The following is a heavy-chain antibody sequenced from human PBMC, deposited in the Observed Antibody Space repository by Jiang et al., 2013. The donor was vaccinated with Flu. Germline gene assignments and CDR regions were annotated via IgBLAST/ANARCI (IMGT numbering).Heavy chain of an antibody. D-gene: IGHD3-9*01. J-gene: IGHJ4*02. Sequence: SVKVSCKASGYTFTSYGISWVRQAPGQGLEWMGWISAYNGNTNYAQKLQGRVTMTTDTSTSTAYMELRSLRSDDTAVYYCASFGLTGYYDLPLYWGQGTLVTVSS. CDR1: GYTFTSYG. CDR2: ISAYNGNT. V-gene: IGHV1-18*04. CDR3: ASFGLTGYYDLPLY.